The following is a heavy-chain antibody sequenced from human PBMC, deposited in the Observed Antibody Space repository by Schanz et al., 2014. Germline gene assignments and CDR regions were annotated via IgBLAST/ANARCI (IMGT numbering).Heavy chain of an antibody. J-gene: IGHJ4*02. CDR2: ISYSGTT. V-gene: IGHV4-34*01. Sequence: QVQLQQWGAGLLKPSETLSLTCGVYGGSISGYYWSWIRQHPGKGLEWIGYISYSGTTYYNPSLKSRVTISVDTSNNQFSLKVTSVTAADTALYFCARGYDFWSGLRGGDYWGQGTLVTVSS. CDR3: ARGYDFWSGLRGGDY. D-gene: IGHD3-3*01. CDR1: GGSISGYY.